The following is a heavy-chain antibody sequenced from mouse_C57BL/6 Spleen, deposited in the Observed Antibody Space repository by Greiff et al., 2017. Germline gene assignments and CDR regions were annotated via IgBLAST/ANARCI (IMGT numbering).Heavy chain of an antibody. CDR1: GYTFTDYN. V-gene: IGHV1-18*01. D-gene: IGHD2-4*01. CDR2: INPNNGGT. J-gene: IGHJ3*01. CDR3: ARSLYDYDGGGNY. Sequence: EVKLHQSGPELVKPGASVKIPCKASGYTFTDYNMDWVKQSHGKSLEWIGDINPNNGGTIYNQKFKGKATLTVDKSSSTAYMELRSLTSEDTAVYYCARSLYDYDGGGNYWGQGTLVTVSA.